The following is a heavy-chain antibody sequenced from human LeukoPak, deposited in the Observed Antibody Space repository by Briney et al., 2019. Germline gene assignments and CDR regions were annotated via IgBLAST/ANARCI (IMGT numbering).Heavy chain of an antibody. D-gene: IGHD6-13*01. CDR3: ARVLKTDIAAAADDY. Sequence: SETLSLTCTVSGGSISSSSYYWGWIRQPPGKGLEWIGSIYYSGSTYYNPSLKSRVTISVDTSKNQFSLKLSSVTAADTAVYYCARVLKTDIAAAADDYWGQGTLVTVSS. CDR2: IYYSGST. CDR1: GGSISSSSYY. J-gene: IGHJ4*02. V-gene: IGHV4-39*07.